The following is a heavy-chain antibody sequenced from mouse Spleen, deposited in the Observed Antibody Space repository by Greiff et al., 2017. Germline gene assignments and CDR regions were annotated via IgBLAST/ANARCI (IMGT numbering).Heavy chain of an antibody. CDR1: GFTFSSYT. V-gene: IGHV5-9*02. CDR3: ARQTGAMDY. CDR2: ISSGGSYT. J-gene: IGHJ4*01. Sequence: EVKLMESGGGLVKPGGSLKLSCAASGFTFSSYTMSWVRQTPEKRLEWVATISSGGSYTYYPDSVKGRFTISRDNARNTLYLQMSSLRSEDTALYYCARQTGAMDYWGQGTSVTVSS.